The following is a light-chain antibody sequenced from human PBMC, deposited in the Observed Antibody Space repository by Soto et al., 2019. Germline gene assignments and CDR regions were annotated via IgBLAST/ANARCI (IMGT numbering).Light chain of an antibody. CDR3: MQALQAPYT. Sequence: DLVMTQSPLSLPVTPGEPASISCRSGQSLLHTNGYNYLDWYLQKSGQSPQLLIYLGSSRASGVPDRFSGSGSGTDFALNISKVEAEDVGVYYCMQALQAPYTFGQGTKLE. CDR2: LGS. V-gene: IGKV2-28*01. CDR1: QSLLHTNGYNY. J-gene: IGKJ2*01.